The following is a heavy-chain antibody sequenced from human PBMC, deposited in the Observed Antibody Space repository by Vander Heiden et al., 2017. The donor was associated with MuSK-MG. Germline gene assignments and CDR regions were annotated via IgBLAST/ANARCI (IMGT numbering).Heavy chain of an antibody. Sequence: EVQLVESGGGLVQPGGSLSLSCAAAGFMFSSYWMSWVRQAPGKGLEWVANIKQDGSEKYYVDSVKGRFTISRDNAQNSLYLQMNSLRAEDTAVYFCASSSPAHYHDTLWGQGTLVTVSS. V-gene: IGHV3-7*01. J-gene: IGHJ4*02. D-gene: IGHD3-22*01. CDR1: GFMFSSYW. CDR2: IKQDGSEK. CDR3: ASSSPAHYHDTL.